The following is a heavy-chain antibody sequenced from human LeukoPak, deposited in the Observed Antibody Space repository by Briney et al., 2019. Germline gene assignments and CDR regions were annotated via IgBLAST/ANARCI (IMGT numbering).Heavy chain of an antibody. D-gene: IGHD3-10*01. Sequence: GLARPISCQGPRSSFTNYWIAWVRPMPGKGMDWIGIIYPGDSDTTNTPSFQGQVTISAHKSISTAYLQWSSLKASDTAMYYCARRITMIRGVYAFDIWGQGTMVTVSS. CDR3: ARRITMIRGVYAFDI. J-gene: IGHJ3*02. V-gene: IGHV5-51*01. CDR1: RSSFTNYW. CDR2: IYPGDSDT.